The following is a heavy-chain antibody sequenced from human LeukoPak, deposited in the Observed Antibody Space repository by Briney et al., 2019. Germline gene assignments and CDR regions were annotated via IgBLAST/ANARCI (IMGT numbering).Heavy chain of an antibody. CDR1: GYTFTRYG. Sequence: ASVKVSCKASGYTFTRYGISWVRQAPGQGLAWMGWISADNGNTNYAQKLQGRVTMSTDTSTSTAYMELRRLRSDDTAVYYCARETIAVAGTYYYYGMDVWGQGTTVTVSS. V-gene: IGHV1-18*01. CDR3: ARETIAVAGTYYYYGMDV. CDR2: ISADNGNT. D-gene: IGHD6-19*01. J-gene: IGHJ6*02.